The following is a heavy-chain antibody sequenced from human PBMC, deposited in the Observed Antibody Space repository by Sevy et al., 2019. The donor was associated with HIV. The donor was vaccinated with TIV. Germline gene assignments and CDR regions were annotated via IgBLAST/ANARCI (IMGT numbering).Heavy chain of an antibody. CDR3: ARGGRYSSGGSCLRWYFDY. D-gene: IGHD2-15*01. Sequence: ASVKVSCKASGYTFTSYDINWVRQATGQGLEWMGWMNPNSGNTGDAQKFQGRVTMTRNTSISTAYAELSSLRSEDTAVYYCARGGRYSSGGSCLRWYFDYWGQGTLVTVSS. CDR1: GYTFTSYD. V-gene: IGHV1-8*01. CDR2: MNPNSGNT. J-gene: IGHJ4*02.